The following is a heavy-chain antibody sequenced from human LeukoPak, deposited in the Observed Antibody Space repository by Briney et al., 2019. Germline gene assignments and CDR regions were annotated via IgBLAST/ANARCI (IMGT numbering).Heavy chain of an antibody. V-gene: IGHV5-51*01. CDR2: IYPGDSDT. CDR1: GYSFTSYW. D-gene: IGHD6-19*01. Sequence: GESLKISCKGSGYSFTSYWIGWVRQMPGKGLEWVGIIYPGDSDTRYSPSFQGQVTISADKSISTAYLQWSSLKASDTAMYYCAREQGAVAGRPLFDYWGQGTLVTVSS. CDR3: AREQGAVAGRPLFDY. J-gene: IGHJ4*02.